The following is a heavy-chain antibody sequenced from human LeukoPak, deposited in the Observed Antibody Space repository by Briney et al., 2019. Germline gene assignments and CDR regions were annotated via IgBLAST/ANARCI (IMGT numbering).Heavy chain of an antibody. Sequence: GGSLRLSCAASGFTFSSYAMSWVRQAPGKGLEWVSAISGSGGSTYYADSVKGRFTIPRDNSKNTLYLQMNSLRAKDKAVYYCASSSWQRNYWGQGTLVTVSS. V-gene: IGHV3-23*01. D-gene: IGHD6-13*01. CDR3: ASSSWQRNY. CDR2: ISGSGGST. J-gene: IGHJ4*02. CDR1: GFTFSSYA.